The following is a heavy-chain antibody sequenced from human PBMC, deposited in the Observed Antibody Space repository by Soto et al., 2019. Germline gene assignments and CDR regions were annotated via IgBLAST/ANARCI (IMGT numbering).Heavy chain of an antibody. CDR3: ARDKGAYCGGDCYSTWFDP. J-gene: IGHJ5*02. D-gene: IGHD2-21*02. CDR2: SSAYSGNT. V-gene: IGHV1-18*01. CDR1: GYTFTSYG. Sequence: QVQLVQSGAEVKKPGASVKVSCKASGYTFTSYGISWVRQAPGQGLEWMGWSSAYSGNTNYAQKPQGRVTMTTDTSTSTAYMELRSLRSDDTAVYYCARDKGAYCGGDCYSTWFDPWGQGTLVTVSS.